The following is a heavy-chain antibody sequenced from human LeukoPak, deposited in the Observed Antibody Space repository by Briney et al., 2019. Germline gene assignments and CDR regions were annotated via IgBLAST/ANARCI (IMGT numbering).Heavy chain of an antibody. CDR3: AKMGYGGKSYDY. D-gene: IGHD4-23*01. J-gene: IGHJ4*02. V-gene: IGHV3-23*01. CDR2: ISGSGGST. Sequence: GGSLRLSCAASGFTFSSYAMSWVRQAPGKGLEWVSAISGSGGSTYYADSVKGRFTISRDNSKNTLYLQMDSLRAEDTAVYYCAKMGYGGKSYDYWGQGTLVTVSS. CDR1: GFTFSSYA.